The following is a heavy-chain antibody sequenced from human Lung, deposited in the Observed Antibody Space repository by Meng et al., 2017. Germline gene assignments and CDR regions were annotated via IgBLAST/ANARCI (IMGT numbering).Heavy chain of an antibody. D-gene: IGHD5-24*01. CDR3: ARGPTKMAHDFDY. Sequence: VQLQQWGAGLLKPSETLSLTCVVSGGSFSDYYWSWIRQPPGKGLEWIGEINHSGSTNYNPSLESRATISVDTSQNNLSLKLSSVTAADSAVYYCARGPTKMAHDFDYWGQGTLVTVSS. J-gene: IGHJ4*02. CDR2: INHSGST. V-gene: IGHV4-34*01. CDR1: GGSFSDYY.